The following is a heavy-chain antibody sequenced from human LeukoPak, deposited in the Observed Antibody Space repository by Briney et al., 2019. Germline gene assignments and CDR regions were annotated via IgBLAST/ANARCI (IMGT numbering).Heavy chain of an antibody. CDR3: ARVSRTTDISRRYYYYFYMDV. D-gene: IGHD4-11*01. CDR2: IYSSGST. J-gene: IGHJ6*03. V-gene: IGHV4-59*01. Sequence: SETLSLTCTVSGGSLSSYYWSWIRQSPGKGLELIGYIYSSGSTNYNPSLKSRVTISVDTSRKQFSLKLSSVTAADTAVYYCARVSRTTDISRRYYYYFYMDVWGKGTTVTVSS. CDR1: GGSLSSYY.